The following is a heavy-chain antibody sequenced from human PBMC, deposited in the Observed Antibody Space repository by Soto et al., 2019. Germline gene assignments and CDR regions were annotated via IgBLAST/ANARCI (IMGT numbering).Heavy chain of an antibody. V-gene: IGHV3-30*18. Sequence: PGGSLRLSCAASGFTFSSYGMHWVRQAPGKGLEWVAVISYGGSNKYYADSVKGRFTISRDNSKNTLYLQMNSLRAEDTAVYYCAKDPWTTGAFDIWGQGTMVTVSS. J-gene: IGHJ3*02. CDR1: GFTFSSYG. D-gene: IGHD4-17*01. CDR2: ISYGGSNK. CDR3: AKDPWTTGAFDI.